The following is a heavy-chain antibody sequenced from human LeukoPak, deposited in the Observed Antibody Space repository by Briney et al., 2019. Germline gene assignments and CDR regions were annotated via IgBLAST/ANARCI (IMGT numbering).Heavy chain of an antibody. CDR3: AETRVDCPNGVCPYYLDY. Sequence: PSETLSLTCTVSGGSISSSYYWGWIRQPPGKGLEWIGNIYYSGSTYYNPSLKSRVTISVDTSKNKFSLKLSSVTAADTAVYYFAETRVDCPNGVCPYYLDYWGQGTLVTGSS. J-gene: IGHJ4*02. D-gene: IGHD2-8*01. CDR1: GGSISSSYY. V-gene: IGHV4-39*01. CDR2: IYYSGST.